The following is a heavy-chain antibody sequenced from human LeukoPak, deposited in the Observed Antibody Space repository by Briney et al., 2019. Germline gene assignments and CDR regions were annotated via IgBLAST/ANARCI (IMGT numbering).Heavy chain of an antibody. D-gene: IGHD1-26*01. CDR2: ISSSGST. CDR3: ARIPLAYSGAYYFDY. CDR1: RGSISGSIRSFY. Sequence: SETLSLTCTVSRGSISGSIRSFYWSWLRQPPGKGLEWIGYISSSGSTHDNPSLGSRVTISLDASKNQFFLTLSSVSAADTALYYCARIPLAYSGAYYFDYWGQGTLVTVSP. J-gene: IGHJ4*02. V-gene: IGHV4-4*09.